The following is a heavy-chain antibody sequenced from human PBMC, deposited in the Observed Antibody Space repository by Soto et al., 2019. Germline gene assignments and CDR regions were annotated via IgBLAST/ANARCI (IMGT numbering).Heavy chain of an antibody. V-gene: IGHV4-30-2*01. Sequence: PSETLSLTCAVSGGSISSGFYSWSWIRQPPGKGLEWIGYIYHSGSTYYNPSLKSRVTISVDTSNNQFSLHLNSVTPEDTAVYYCARDPGYFYGMDVWGQATTVTVSS. CDR1: GGSISSGFYS. CDR3: ARDPGYFYGMDV. J-gene: IGHJ6*02. CDR2: IYHSGST.